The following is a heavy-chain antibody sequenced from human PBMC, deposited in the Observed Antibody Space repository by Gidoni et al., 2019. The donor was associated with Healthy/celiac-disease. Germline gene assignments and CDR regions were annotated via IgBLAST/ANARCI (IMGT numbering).Heavy chain of an antibody. CDR3: ARGDCSGGSCYSIDY. D-gene: IGHD2-15*01. Sequence: QVQLQESGPGLVKPSQTLSLTSTVSGGSISSGGYYWSWIRQHPGKGLEWIGYIYYSGSTYYNPSLKSRVTISVDTSKNQFSLKLSSVTAADTAVYYCARGDCSGGSCYSIDYWGQGTLVTVSS. CDR2: IYYSGST. J-gene: IGHJ4*02. CDR1: GGSISSGGYY. V-gene: IGHV4-31*03.